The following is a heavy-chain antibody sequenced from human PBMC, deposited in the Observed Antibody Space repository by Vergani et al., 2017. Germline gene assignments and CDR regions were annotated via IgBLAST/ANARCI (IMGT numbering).Heavy chain of an antibody. V-gene: IGHV3-23*01. CDR2: ISGSGGST. J-gene: IGHJ4*02. CDR3: AKVDYDFWSGYYSFDY. D-gene: IGHD3-3*01. CDR1: GFTFSSYA. Sequence: EVQLLESGGGLVQPGGSLRLSCAASGFTFSSYAMSWVRPAPGKGLEWVSAISGSGGSTYYADSVKGRFTISRDNSKNTLYLQMNSLRAEDTAVYYCAKVDYDFWSGYYSFDYWGQGTLVTVSS.